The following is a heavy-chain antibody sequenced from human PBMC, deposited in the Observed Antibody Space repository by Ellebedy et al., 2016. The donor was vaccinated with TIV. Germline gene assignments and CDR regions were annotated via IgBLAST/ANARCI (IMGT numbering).Heavy chain of an antibody. V-gene: IGHV4-31*03. CDR1: GGSISSGGYY. Sequence: SETLSLTCTVSGGSISSGGYYWSWLRQHPGKGLEWIGYIYYSGSTYYNPSLKSRVTISVDTSKNQSSLKLSSVTAADTAVYYCARDTSSSSHYYYGMDVWGQGTTVTVSS. J-gene: IGHJ6*02. CDR2: IYYSGST. CDR3: ARDTSSSSHYYYGMDV. D-gene: IGHD6-6*01.